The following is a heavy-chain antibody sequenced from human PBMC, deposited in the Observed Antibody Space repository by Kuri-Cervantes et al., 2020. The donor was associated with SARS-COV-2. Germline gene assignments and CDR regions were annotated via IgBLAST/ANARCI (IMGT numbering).Heavy chain of an antibody. CDR1: GFTFSSYW. CDR2: IKQDGSEK. D-gene: IGHD3-16*01. V-gene: IGHV3-7*01. CDR3: AREINYYYGMDV. J-gene: IGHJ6*02. Sequence: ETLSLTCAASGFTFSSYWMSWVRQAPGKGLEWVANIKQDGSEKYYVDSVKGRFTISRDNAKNSLYLQMNSLRAEDTAVYYCAREINYYYGMDVWGQGTTVTCSS.